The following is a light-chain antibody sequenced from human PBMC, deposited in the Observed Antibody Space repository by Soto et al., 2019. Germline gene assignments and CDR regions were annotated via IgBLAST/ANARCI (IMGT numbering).Light chain of an antibody. J-gene: IGLJ2*01. Sequence: QSVLTQPPSVSGAPGQRVTISCTGSGPNTGAGYDVHWYQQLPGTAPNLLIYGNSNRPSGVPDRFSGSKSGTSASLAITGLQAEDEADYYCQSYDSSLSGVVFGGGTKLTVL. CDR1: GPNTGAGYD. V-gene: IGLV1-40*01. CDR3: QSYDSSLSGVV. CDR2: GNS.